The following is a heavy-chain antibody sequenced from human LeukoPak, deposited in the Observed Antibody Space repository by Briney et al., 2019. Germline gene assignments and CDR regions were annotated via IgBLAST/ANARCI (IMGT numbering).Heavy chain of an antibody. CDR2: IWYDGSNI. CDR1: GFTFSTYG. Sequence: GGSLRLSCAASGFTFSTYGMHWVRQAPGKGLEWLAVIWYDGSNIYYADSVKGRFAISRDNSKTTLYLLLNSLRAEDTAVYYCARARDHYDISSFSALDYWGQGTLVTVSS. D-gene: IGHD3-22*01. CDR3: ARARDHYDISSFSALDY. V-gene: IGHV3-33*01. J-gene: IGHJ4*02.